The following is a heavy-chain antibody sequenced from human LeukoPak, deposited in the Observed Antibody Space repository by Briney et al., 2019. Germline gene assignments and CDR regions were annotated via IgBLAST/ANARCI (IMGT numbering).Heavy chain of an antibody. CDR2: IYYSGST. CDR3: ARVYGSGSYYQIYFDY. V-gene: IGHV4-31*03. CDR1: GGSISSSSYY. J-gene: IGHJ4*02. D-gene: IGHD3-10*01. Sequence: SETLSLTCTVSGGSISSSSYYWGWIRQHPGTGLEWIGYIYYSGSTYYNPSLKSRVTISVDTSKNQFSLKLSSVTAAGTAVYYCARVYGSGSYYQIYFDYWGQGTLVTVSS.